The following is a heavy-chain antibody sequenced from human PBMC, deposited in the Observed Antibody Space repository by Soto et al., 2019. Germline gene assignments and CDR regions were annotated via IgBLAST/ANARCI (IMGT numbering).Heavy chain of an antibody. CDR3: ARAKSYGSGFNWFDP. CDR2: ISYDGSNK. J-gene: IGHJ5*02. D-gene: IGHD3-10*01. V-gene: IGHV3-30*03. Sequence: PGGSLRLSCAASGFTFSSYGMHWVRQAPGKGLEWVAVISYDGSNKYYADSVKGRFTISRDNSKNTLYLQMNSLRTEDTAVYYCARAKSYGSGFNWFDPWGQGTLVTVSS. CDR1: GFTFSSYG.